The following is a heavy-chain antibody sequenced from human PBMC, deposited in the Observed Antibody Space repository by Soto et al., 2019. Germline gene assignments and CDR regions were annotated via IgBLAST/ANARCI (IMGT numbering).Heavy chain of an antibody. V-gene: IGHV4-34*01. CDR3: ETTKRWLKRYFDY. CDR1: GGSFRGYY. Sequence: SETLSLTCAVYGGSFRGYYWSWIRQPPGKGLEWIWEINHSGSTNYNPSLKSRVTISVDTSKNQFSLKLSSVTAADTAVYYCETTKRWLKRYFDYWGQATLVT. D-gene: IGHD5-12*01. J-gene: IGHJ4*02. CDR2: INHSGST.